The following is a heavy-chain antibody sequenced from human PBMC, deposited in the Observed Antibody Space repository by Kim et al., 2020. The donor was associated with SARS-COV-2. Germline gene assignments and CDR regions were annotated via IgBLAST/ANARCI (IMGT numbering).Heavy chain of an antibody. V-gene: IGHV4-61*01. CDR2: IYYSGST. Sequence: SETLSLTCTVSGGSVSSGSYYWSWIRQPPGKGLEWIGYIYYSGSTNYNPSLKSRVTISVDTSKNQFSLKLSSVTAADTAVYYCARDCSSTSCYNLAGYYYGMDVWGQGTTVTVSS. J-gene: IGHJ6*02. CDR3: ARDCSSTSCYNLAGYYYGMDV. CDR1: GGSVSSGSYY. D-gene: IGHD2-2*02.